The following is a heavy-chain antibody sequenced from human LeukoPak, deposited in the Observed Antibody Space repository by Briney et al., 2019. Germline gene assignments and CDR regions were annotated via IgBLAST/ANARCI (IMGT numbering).Heavy chain of an antibody. J-gene: IGHJ4*02. Sequence: SVKVSCKASGGTFSSYAISWVRQAPGQGLEWMGGIIPIFGTANYAQKFQGRVTITADESTSTAYMELSSLRSEDTAVYYCARVGAQLGIQGYYFDYWGQGTLVTVSS. CDR1: GGTFSSYA. D-gene: IGHD7-27*01. CDR2: IIPIFGTA. CDR3: ARVGAQLGIQGYYFDY. V-gene: IGHV1-69*13.